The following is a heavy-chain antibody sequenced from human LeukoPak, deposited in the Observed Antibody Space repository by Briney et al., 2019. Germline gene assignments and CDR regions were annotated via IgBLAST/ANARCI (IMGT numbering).Heavy chain of an antibody. Sequence: GGSLRLSCAASGFTFSSYWMSWVRQAPGKGLEWVANIKQDGSEKYYVDSVKGRFTISRDNAKNSLYLQMNSLRAEDMALYYCAKELGAAAGSDAFDIWGQGTMVTVSS. CDR3: AKELGAAAGSDAFDI. V-gene: IGHV3-7*03. J-gene: IGHJ3*02. CDR1: GFTFSSYW. CDR2: IKQDGSEK. D-gene: IGHD6-13*01.